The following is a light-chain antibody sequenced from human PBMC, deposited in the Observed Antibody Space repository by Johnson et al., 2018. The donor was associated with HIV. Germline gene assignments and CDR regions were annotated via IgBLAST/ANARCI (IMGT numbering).Light chain of an antibody. J-gene: IGLJ1*01. V-gene: IGLV1-51*02. CDR3: GHWDNSLNTAYV. CDR2: ENN. Sequence: QSVLTQPPSVSAAPGQKVTISCSGSSSNIGKNYVSWYQQLPGTAPKLLIYENNKRPSGIPDRFSGSTSGKSATLGITGLQTGDEADYYCGHWDNSLNTAYVCATVTKVTGL. CDR1: SSNIGKNY.